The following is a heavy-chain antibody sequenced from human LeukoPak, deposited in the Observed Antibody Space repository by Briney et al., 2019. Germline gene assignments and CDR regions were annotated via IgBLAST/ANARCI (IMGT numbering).Heavy chain of an antibody. D-gene: IGHD3-22*01. CDR1: GGSISSYY. Sequence: SETLSLTCTVSGGSISSYYWSWIRQPPGKGLEWIGYIYYSGSTNYNPSLKSRVTMSVDTSKNQFSLKLSSVTAADTAVYYCARWVDSSGYYYVPWFDPWGQGTLVTVSS. J-gene: IGHJ5*02. CDR2: IYYSGST. V-gene: IGHV4-59*12. CDR3: ARWVDSSGYYYVPWFDP.